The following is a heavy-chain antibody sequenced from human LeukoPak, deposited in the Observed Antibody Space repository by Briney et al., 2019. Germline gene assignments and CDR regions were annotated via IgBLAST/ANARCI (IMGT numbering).Heavy chain of an antibody. CDR2: ISSSSSTI. Sequence: GGSLRLTCAASGFTFSSYSMNWVRQAPGKGLEWVSYISSSSSTIYYADSVKGRFTISRDKSKNTLYLQMNSLRAEDTAVYHCAKKQSVTQWELLRTPFDYWGQGTLVTVSS. J-gene: IGHJ4*02. V-gene: IGHV3-48*01. CDR1: GFTFSSYS. CDR3: AKKQSVTQWELLRTPFDY. D-gene: IGHD1-26*01.